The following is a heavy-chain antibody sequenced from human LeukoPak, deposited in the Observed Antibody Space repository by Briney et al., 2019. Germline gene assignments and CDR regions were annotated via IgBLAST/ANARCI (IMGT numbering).Heavy chain of an antibody. CDR1: GFTFSSFA. V-gene: IGHV3-23*01. J-gene: IGHJ4*02. Sequence: GGSLRLSCATSGFTFSSFAMNWVRQAPGKGLEWVSGITGSGGSTYYADSVKGRFTISRDNSKNTLYLQMDSLRAEDTAVYYCAKGHSAGVTEKLDYWGQGTLVTVSS. CDR3: AKGHSAGVTEKLDY. CDR2: ITGSGGST. D-gene: IGHD2-21*02.